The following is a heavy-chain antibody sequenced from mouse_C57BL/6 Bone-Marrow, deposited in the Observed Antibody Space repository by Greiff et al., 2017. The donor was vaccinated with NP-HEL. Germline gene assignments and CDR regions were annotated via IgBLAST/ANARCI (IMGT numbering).Heavy chain of an antibody. CDR1: GYAFTNYL. D-gene: IGHD1-1*01. CDR2: INPGSGGT. Sequence: QVQLQQSGAELVRPGTSVKVSCKASGYAFTNYLIEWVKQRPGQGLEWIGVINPGSGGTNYNEKFKGKATLTADKSSSTAYMQLSSLTSADSAVSLCAEGYYGSSCVYFDYWGQGTTITVTA. J-gene: IGHJ2*01. CDR3: AEGYYGSSCVYFDY. V-gene: IGHV1-54*01.